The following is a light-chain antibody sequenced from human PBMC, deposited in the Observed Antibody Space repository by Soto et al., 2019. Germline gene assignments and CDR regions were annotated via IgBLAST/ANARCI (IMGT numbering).Light chain of an antibody. J-gene: IGLJ2*01. CDR2: EDT. CDR3: CSYAGDTNYYVI. Sequence: QSALTQPASVSGSPGQSITISCTGTSSDVGSYNLVSWYQHHPGKAPKLILYEDTKRPSGVSNRFSGSKSGNTASLTISDLQTDDEADYHCCSYAGDTNYYVILGGGTKLTVL. CDR1: SSDVGSYNL. V-gene: IGLV2-23*01.